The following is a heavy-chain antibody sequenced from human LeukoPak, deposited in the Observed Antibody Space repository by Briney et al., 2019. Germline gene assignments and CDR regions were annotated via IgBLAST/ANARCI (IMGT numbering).Heavy chain of an antibody. J-gene: IGHJ4*02. CDR2: INPNSGGT. CDR1: GYTFTGYY. CDR3: ARSYDYVWGSYRQYFDY. V-gene: IGHV1-2*02. D-gene: IGHD3-16*02. Sequence: ASVKVSCKASGYTFTGYYTHWVRQAPGQGLEWMGWINPNSGGTNYAQKFQGRVTMTRDTSISTAYMELSGLRSDDTAVYYCARSYDYVWGSYRQYFDYWGQGTLVTVSS.